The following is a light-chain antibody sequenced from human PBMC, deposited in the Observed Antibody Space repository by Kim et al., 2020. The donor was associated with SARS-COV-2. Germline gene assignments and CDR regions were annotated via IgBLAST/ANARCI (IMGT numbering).Light chain of an antibody. CDR2: DVS. Sequence: ASVGDRVTITCRTSQVVSNGLAWYQQKPGKAPDLLIYDVSRLRSGVPSRFTGSGSGTLFTLTISSLQPEDFATYYCHQYYAYPLTLGQGTRLEIK. CDR1: QVVSNG. J-gene: IGKJ5*01. V-gene: IGKV1-13*02. CDR3: HQYYAYPLT.